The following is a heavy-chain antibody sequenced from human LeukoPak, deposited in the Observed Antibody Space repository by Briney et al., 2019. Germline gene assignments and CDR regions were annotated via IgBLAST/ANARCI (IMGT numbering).Heavy chain of an antibody. CDR2: MYYSGST. CDR1: GGSISSSPYN. CDR3: ARVLRITMVRGVTPMYYFDY. Sequence: SETLSLTCTVSGGSISSSPYNWGWIRQPPGKGLEWIGSMYYSGSTYYNPSLKSRVTISVDTSKNQFSLKLSSVTAADTAVYYCARVLRITMVRGVTPMYYFDYWGQGTLVTVSS. J-gene: IGHJ4*02. V-gene: IGHV4-39*07. D-gene: IGHD3-10*01.